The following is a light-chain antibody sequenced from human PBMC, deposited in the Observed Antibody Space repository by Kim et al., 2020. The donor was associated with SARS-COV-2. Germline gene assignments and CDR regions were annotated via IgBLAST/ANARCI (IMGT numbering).Light chain of an antibody. Sequence: EIVLTQSPATLSLSPGERATLSCRASQSVSIYLAWYRQKPGQAPRLLIYDASNRATGIPARFTGSGSGTDFTLTISSLEPEDFAVYFCQQRNSWPLTFGGGTKLEIK. V-gene: IGKV3-11*01. J-gene: IGKJ4*01. CDR2: DAS. CDR3: QQRNSWPLT. CDR1: QSVSIY.